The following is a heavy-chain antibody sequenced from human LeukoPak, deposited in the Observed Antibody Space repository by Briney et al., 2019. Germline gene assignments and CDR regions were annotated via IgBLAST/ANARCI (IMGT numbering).Heavy chain of an antibody. CDR3: ARDLVGVNTNYYYYGMDV. CDR2: IYSGGST. D-gene: IGHD1-26*01. J-gene: IGHJ6*02. Sequence: GGSLRLSCEASGFSFSSYAMSWVRQAPGKGLEWVSVIYSGGSTYYADSVKGRFTISRGNSKNTLYLQMNSLRAEDTAVYYCARDLVGVNTNYYYYGMDVWGQGTTVTVSS. CDR1: GFSFSSYA. V-gene: IGHV3-53*01.